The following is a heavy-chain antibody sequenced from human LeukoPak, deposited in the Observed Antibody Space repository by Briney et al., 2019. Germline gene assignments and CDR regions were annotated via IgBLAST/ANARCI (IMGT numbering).Heavy chain of an antibody. CDR2: ISAYNGNT. D-gene: IGHD6-19*01. J-gene: IGHJ5*02. CDR1: GYTFTSYG. Sequence: GASVKVFCKASGYTFTSYGISWVRQAPGQGLEWMGWISAYNGNTNYAQKLQGRVTMTTDTSTSTAYMELRSLRSDDTAVYYCARDPAGTGLFWFDPWGQGTLVTVSS. V-gene: IGHV1-18*01. CDR3: ARDPAGTGLFWFDP.